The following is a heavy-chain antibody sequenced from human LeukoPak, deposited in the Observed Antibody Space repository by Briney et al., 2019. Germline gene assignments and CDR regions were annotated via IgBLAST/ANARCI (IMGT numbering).Heavy chain of an antibody. V-gene: IGHV4-4*07. Sequence: KPSETLSLTCTVSGGSISGFHWSWIRQPAGKGLEWIGRIYTSGSTDYNPSLKSRITMSIDTSKNHFSLKLSSVTAADTGVYFCAREDSSSWGPFDYWGQGTLVTVSS. CDR2: IYTSGST. J-gene: IGHJ4*02. CDR3: AREDSSSWGPFDY. CDR1: GGSISGFH. D-gene: IGHD6-6*01.